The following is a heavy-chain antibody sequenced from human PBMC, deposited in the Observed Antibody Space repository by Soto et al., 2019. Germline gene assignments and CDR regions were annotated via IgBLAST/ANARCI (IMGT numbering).Heavy chain of an antibody. CDR3: ARERGVDTALLDY. CDR1: GGTFSSYT. D-gene: IGHD5-18*01. V-gene: IGHV1-69*08. CDR2: IIPILGIA. Sequence: QVQLVQSGAEVKKPGSSVKVSCKASGGTFSSYTISWVRQAPGQGLEWMGRIIPILGIANYAQKFQGRVTXTXDXXTSTAYMELSSLRSEDTAVYYCARERGVDTALLDYWGQGTLVTVSS. J-gene: IGHJ4*02.